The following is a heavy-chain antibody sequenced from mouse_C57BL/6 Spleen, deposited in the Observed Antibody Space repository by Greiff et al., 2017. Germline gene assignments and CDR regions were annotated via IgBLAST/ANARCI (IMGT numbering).Heavy chain of an antibody. CDR1: GYAFTNYL. V-gene: IGHV1-54*01. CDR3: ARNLITTVVATRFAY. J-gene: IGHJ3*01. Sequence: QVQLQQSGAELVRPGTSVKVSCKASGYAFTNYLIKWVKQRPGQGLEWIGVINPGSGGTNYNEKFKGKATLTADKSSSTVYMQLSSLTSEDSAVYFCARNLITTVVATRFAYWGQGTLVTVSA. CDR2: INPGSGGT. D-gene: IGHD1-1*01.